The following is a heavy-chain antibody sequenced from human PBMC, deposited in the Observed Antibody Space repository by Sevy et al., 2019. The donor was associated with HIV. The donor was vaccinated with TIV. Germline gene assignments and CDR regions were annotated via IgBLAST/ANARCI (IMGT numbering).Heavy chain of an antibody. CDR1: GFTFSSYG. CDR2: IWYDGSNK. D-gene: IGHD3-22*01. V-gene: IGHV3-33*01. Sequence: GGSLRLSCAASGFTFSSYGMHWVRQAPGKGLEWVAVIWYDGSNKYYADSLKGRFTISRDNSKNTLYLQMNSLRAEDTAVYYCAREHYYDSSGYSLDYWGQGTLVTVSS. J-gene: IGHJ4*02. CDR3: AREHYYDSSGYSLDY.